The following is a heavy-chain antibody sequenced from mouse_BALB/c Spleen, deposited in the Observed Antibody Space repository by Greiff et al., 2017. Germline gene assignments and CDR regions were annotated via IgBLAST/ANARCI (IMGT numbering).Heavy chain of an antibody. V-gene: IGHV1-7*01. CDR3: AREDSSGYPSFAY. J-gene: IGHJ3*01. CDR1: GYTFTSYW. D-gene: IGHD3-2*01. Sequence: QVQLKESGAELAKPGASVKMSCKASGYTFTSYWMHWVKQRPGQGLEWIGYINPSTGYTEYNQKFKDKATLTADKSSSTAYMQLSSLTSEDSAVYYCAREDSSGYPSFAYWGQGTLVTVSA. CDR2: INPSTGYT.